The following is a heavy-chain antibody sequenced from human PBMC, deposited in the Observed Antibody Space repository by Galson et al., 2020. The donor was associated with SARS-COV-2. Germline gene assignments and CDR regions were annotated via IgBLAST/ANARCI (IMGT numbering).Heavy chain of an antibody. CDR3: ARVEDYYDSSGLDY. V-gene: IGHV3-7*01. D-gene: IGHD3-22*01. Sequence: GGSLRLSCAASGFTFSSYWMSWVRQAPGKGLEWVANIKQDGSEKYYVDSVKGRFTISRDNAKNSLYLQMNSLRAEDTAVYYCARVEDYYDSSGLDYWGQRTLVTVSS. J-gene: IGHJ4*02. CDR2: IKQDGSEK. CDR1: GFTFSSYW.